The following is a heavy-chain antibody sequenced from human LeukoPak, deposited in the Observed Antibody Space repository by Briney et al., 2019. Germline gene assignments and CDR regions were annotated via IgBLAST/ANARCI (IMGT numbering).Heavy chain of an antibody. D-gene: IGHD2-2*01. CDR1: GYTFTGYY. Sequence: ASVMVSCKASGYTFTGYYMHWVRQAPGQGLEWMGWINPNSGGTNYAQKFQGRVTMTRDTSISTAYMELSRLRSDDTAVYYCARIRDQLLYWFDPWGQGTLVTVSS. J-gene: IGHJ5*02. CDR3: ARIRDQLLYWFDP. CDR2: INPNSGGT. V-gene: IGHV1-2*02.